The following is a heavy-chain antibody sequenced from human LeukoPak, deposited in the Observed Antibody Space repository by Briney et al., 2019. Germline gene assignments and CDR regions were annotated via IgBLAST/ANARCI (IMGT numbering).Heavy chain of an antibody. CDR2: INPSGGST. CDR1: GYTFTSYY. D-gene: IGHD2-2*01. Sequence: ASVKVSCKASGYTFTSYYMHWVRQAPGQGLEWMGIINPSGGSTSYAQKFQGRVNMTRDTSTSTVYMELSSLRSEDTAVYYCAREALPHIVVVPVYFDYWGQGTLVTVSS. V-gene: IGHV1-46*01. J-gene: IGHJ4*02. CDR3: AREALPHIVVVPVYFDY.